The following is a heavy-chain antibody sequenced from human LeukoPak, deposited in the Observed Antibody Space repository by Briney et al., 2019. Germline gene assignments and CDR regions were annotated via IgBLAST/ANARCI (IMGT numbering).Heavy chain of an antibody. CDR3: AKRGVVIRVILVGFHKEEYYFES. J-gene: IGHJ4*02. Sequence: GGSLRLSCAVSGITLSNYGMSWVRQAPGKGLEWVAGISDSGGNTKYADSVKGRFTISRDNPKNTLYLQMNSLRAEDTAVYFCAKRGVVIRVILVGFHKEEYYFESWGQGALVTVSS. CDR2: ISDSGGNT. D-gene: IGHD3/OR15-3a*01. V-gene: IGHV3-23*01. CDR1: GITLSNYG.